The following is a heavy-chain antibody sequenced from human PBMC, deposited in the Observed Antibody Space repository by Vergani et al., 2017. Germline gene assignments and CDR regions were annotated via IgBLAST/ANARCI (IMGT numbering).Heavy chain of an antibody. CDR3: TRYAAAADKHWFDP. J-gene: IGHJ5*02. Sequence: QLQLVQSGAEVKKPGASVRVSCKASGYTFTSYDINWVRQATGQGLEWMGWMNPNSGNTGYAQKFQGRVTKTRNTSISTAYMELSSLRSEDTAGYYCTRYAAAADKHWFDPWGQGTLVTVSS. D-gene: IGHD6-13*01. CDR1: GYTFTSYD. V-gene: IGHV1-8*01. CDR2: MNPNSGNT.